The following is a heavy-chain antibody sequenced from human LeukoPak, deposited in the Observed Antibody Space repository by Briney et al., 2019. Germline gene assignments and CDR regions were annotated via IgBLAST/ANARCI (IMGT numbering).Heavy chain of an antibody. D-gene: IGHD2-2*02. J-gene: IGHJ3*02. CDR3: ARRDIVVVPAAIIGAFDI. CDR1: GFTFSIYS. V-gene: IGHV3-48*04. Sequence: GGSLRLSCASSGFTFSIYSMNWAHQAPGKGLEWVPYISSISSTIYYADSVKGRFTISRDNAKHFLYLQMNSLRAEHTALYYCARRDIVVVPAAIIGAFDIWGQGTMVSVSS. CDR2: ISSISSTI.